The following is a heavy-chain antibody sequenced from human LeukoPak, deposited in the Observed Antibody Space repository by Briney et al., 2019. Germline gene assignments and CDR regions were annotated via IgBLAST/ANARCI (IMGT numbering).Heavy chain of an antibody. CDR1: GGSISSYY. D-gene: IGHD1-1*01. J-gene: IGHJ3*02. CDR3: ASDPGAGTMAGAFDI. Sequence: SETLSLTCTVSGGSISSYYWSWIRQPAGKGLEWIGRIYTSGSTNYNPSLKSRVTMSVDTSKNQFSLKLSSVTAADTAVYYCASDPGAGTMAGAFDIWGQGTMVTVSS. V-gene: IGHV4-4*07. CDR2: IYTSGST.